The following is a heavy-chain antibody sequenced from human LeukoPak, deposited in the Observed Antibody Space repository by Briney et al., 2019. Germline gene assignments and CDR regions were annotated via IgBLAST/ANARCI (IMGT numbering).Heavy chain of an antibody. J-gene: IGHJ4*02. V-gene: IGHV4-4*02. CDR2: IYHSGST. CDR3: ARALVYYYDSSGYFDY. Sequence: SGTLSLTCAVSGGSISSSNWWSWVRLPPGKGLEWIGEIYHSGSTNYNPSLKSRVTISVDKSKNQFSLKLSSVTAADTAVYYCARALVYYYDSSGYFDYWGQGTLVTVSS. CDR1: GGSISSSNW. D-gene: IGHD3-22*01.